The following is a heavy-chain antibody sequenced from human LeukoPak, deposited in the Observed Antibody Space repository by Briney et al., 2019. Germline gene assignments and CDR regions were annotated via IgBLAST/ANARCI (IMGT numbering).Heavy chain of an antibody. CDR1: GGSISSYY. V-gene: IGHV4-59*12. J-gene: IGHJ4*02. CDR3: ARRGFGDGYNV. D-gene: IGHD5-24*01. Sequence: SETLSLTCTVSGGSISSYYWSWIRQPPGRGLEWIGNIYYSGSTNYNPSLESRVTISVDTSKNQFSLKLSSVTAADTAVYYCARRGFGDGYNVWGQGTLVTVSS. CDR2: IYYSGST.